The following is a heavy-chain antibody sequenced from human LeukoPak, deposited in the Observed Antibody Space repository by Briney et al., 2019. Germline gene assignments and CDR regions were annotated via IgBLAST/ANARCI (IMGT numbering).Heavy chain of an antibody. Sequence: ASVKVSCKASGYTFTNYGIAWVRQAPGQGLEWMGWISAHNGNTNFAQKFQGRVTMTTDTSTSTAYMDLRSLTPDDTAVYYCARGGIFYGSGTYRAINWFDPWGQGTLVTVSS. D-gene: IGHD3-10*01. CDR3: ARGGIFYGSGTYRAINWFDP. V-gene: IGHV1-18*01. CDR2: ISAHNGNT. J-gene: IGHJ5*02. CDR1: GYTFTNYG.